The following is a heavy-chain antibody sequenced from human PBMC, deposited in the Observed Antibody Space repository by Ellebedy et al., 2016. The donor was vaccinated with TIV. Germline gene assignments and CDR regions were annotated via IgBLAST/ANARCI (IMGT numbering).Heavy chain of an antibody. CDR1: GFTFSNYR. D-gene: IGHD5-12*01. Sequence: GGSLRLSCAASGFTFSNYRMKWVRQAPGKGLEWVANIKQDGSEKYYVDSVKGRFTIPRDNAKNSLFLQMNSLRVEDTAVYFCARGGYGRPFDCWGQGTLVTVSS. CDR3: ARGGYGRPFDC. CDR2: IKQDGSEK. J-gene: IGHJ4*02. V-gene: IGHV3-7*03.